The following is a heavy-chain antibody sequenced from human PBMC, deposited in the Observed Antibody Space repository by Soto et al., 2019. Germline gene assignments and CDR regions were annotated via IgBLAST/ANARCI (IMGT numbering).Heavy chain of an antibody. CDR3: ARYQGYVVY. J-gene: IGHJ4*03. V-gene: IGHV1-3*04. CDR1: GYTFTSYS. CDR2: INTDNGDA. Sequence: GASVKVSCKASGYTFTSYSIHWVRQAPGQGLEWIGWINTDNGDAKYSQKFQGRVTVTWDTSATTAYMEVSSLRSEDTAVYYCARYQGYVVYWGRGTLVTVSS.